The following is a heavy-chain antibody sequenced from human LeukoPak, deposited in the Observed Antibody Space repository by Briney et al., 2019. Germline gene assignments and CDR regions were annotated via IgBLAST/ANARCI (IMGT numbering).Heavy chain of an antibody. Sequence: SVTLSLTCTVSGGSISSYYWSWIRQPPGKGLEWIGYIYYSGSTNYNPSLKSRVTISVDTSKNQFSLKLSSVTAEDTAVYYCARVAVNWFDPWGQGTLVTVSS. CDR3: ARVAVNWFDP. CDR2: IYYSGST. V-gene: IGHV4-59*01. CDR1: GGSISSYY. D-gene: IGHD2-15*01. J-gene: IGHJ5*02.